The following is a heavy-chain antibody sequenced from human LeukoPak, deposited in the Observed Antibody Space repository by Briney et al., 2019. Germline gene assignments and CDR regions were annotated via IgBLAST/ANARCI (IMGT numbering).Heavy chain of an antibody. CDR2: IFTSGST. CDR1: GGSISSYY. Sequence: SETLSLTCTVSGGSISSYYWSWIRQPAGKGLEWNGRIFTSGSTNYNASLRSRVTMSVATSKNQFSLKLSSVTAADTAVYYCARGYNWVSPTRNFYYMDVWGKGTTVTVPS. J-gene: IGHJ6*03. V-gene: IGHV4-4*07. CDR3: ARGYNWVSPTRNFYYMDV. D-gene: IGHD1-20*01.